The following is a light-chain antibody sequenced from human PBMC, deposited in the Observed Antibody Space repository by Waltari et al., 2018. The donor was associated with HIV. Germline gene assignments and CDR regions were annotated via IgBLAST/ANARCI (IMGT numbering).Light chain of an antibody. CDR1: TSDIGGYNY. J-gene: IGLJ3*02. CDR3: CSYTKLTTHYVL. Sequence: QSALTQPASVSGSPGQSITISCNGTTSDIGGYNYVSWYQRHPDKAPKLIIFGVSNRPSGISSRFSGSKSGNTASLTISGLQAEDEVDYYCCSYTKLTTHYVLFGGGTKLTVL. V-gene: IGLV2-14*03. CDR2: GVS.